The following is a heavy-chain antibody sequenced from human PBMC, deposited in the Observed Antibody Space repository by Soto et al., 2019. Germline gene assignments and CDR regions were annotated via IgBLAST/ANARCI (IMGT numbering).Heavy chain of an antibody. D-gene: IGHD3-10*01. J-gene: IGHJ4*02. V-gene: IGHV4-59*12. CDR3: ARGSRFHDY. CDR1: GGSISSYY. CDR2: IYNSGNT. Sequence: ASETLSLTCTVSGGSISSYYWTWIRQPPGKGLEWIGYIYNSGNTNYNPSLKSRVTISVDTSKNQLSLKLSSVTAADTAVYYCARGSRFHDYWGQGTLVTVSS.